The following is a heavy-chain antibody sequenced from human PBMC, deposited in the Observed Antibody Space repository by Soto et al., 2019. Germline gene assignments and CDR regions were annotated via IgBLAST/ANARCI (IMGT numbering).Heavy chain of an antibody. D-gene: IGHD3-22*01. J-gene: IGHJ5*02. V-gene: IGHV1-3*01. CDR2: IKAGNGRT. CDR3: ARAGCNDITCPDWFDP. Sequence: QVQLVQSGAEVKKPGASVKVSCRASGYSFTTYPLHWVRQAPGQRLEWMGWIKAGNGRTQYSQKFEGRLTITRDTSASTVYMELSSLTSEDTAVYYCARAGCNDITCPDWFDPWGQGTLVTVSS. CDR1: GYSFTTYP.